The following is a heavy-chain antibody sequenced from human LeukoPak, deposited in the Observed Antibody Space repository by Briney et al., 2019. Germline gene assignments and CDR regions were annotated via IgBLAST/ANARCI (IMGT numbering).Heavy chain of an antibody. CDR2: ISWNSGSI. CDR3: AKDILPEPEIPDY. CDR1: GFTFDDYT. Sequence: SLRLSCAASGFTFDDYTIHSVRQALRKSLERDSGISWNSGSIGYADSVKGRFTISRDNAKNSLYLQMNSLRAEDTALYYCAKDILPEPEIPDYWGQGTLVTVSS. V-gene: IGHV3-9*01. D-gene: IGHD1-14*01. J-gene: IGHJ4*02.